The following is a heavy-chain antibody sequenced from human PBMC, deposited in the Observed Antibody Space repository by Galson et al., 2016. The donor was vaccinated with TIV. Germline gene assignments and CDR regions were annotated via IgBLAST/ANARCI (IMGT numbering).Heavy chain of an antibody. D-gene: IGHD5-18*01. CDR2: TNWKGNSV. CDR3: TKDSRPDASMDYFYYSGMDV. V-gene: IGHV3-9*01. Sequence: SLRLSCAASGFTFDDYAMHWVRQAPGKGLEWVSSTNWKGNSVDYADSVRGRFTISRDNAKKSLYLQMNSLRPEDTALDYCTKDSRPDASMDYFYYSGMDVWGQGTAVTVSS. CDR1: GFTFDDYA. J-gene: IGHJ6*02.